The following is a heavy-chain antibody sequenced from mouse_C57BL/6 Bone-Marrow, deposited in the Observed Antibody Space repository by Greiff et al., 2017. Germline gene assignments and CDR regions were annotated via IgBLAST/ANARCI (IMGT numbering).Heavy chain of an antibody. CDR2: IYPRSGNT. CDR1: GYTFTSYG. CDR3: ARYPFYYGSYYFDY. V-gene: IGHV1-81*01. Sequence: VQLQQSGAELARPGASVKLSCKASGYTFTSYGISWVKQRTGPGLEWIGEIYPRSGNTYYNEKFKGKATLTADKSSSTAYMELRSLTSEDSAVYFCARYPFYYGSYYFDYWGQGTTLTVSS. D-gene: IGHD1-1*01. J-gene: IGHJ2*01.